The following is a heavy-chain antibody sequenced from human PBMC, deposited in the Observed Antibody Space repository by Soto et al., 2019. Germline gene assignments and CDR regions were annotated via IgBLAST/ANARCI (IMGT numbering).Heavy chain of an antibody. CDR1: GFTFSSYA. CDR3: ARDIGEKTSRWTDAFDI. Sequence: GGSLRLSCAASGFTFSSYALHWVRQAPGKGLEWVAVISYDGSNKYYADSVRGRFTISRDNSKNTLYLQMNSLRAEDTAMYYCARDIGEKTSRWTDAFDIWGQGTMVTV. J-gene: IGHJ3*02. D-gene: IGHD6-13*01. CDR2: ISYDGSNK. V-gene: IGHV3-30-3*01.